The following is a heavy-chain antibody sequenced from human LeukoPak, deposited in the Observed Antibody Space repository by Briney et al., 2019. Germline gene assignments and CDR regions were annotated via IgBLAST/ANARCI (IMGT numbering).Heavy chain of an antibody. D-gene: IGHD3-3*01. CDR2: INHSGST. V-gene: IGHV4-34*01. CDR1: GGSFSGYY. J-gene: IGHJ4*02. Sequence: PSETLPLTCAVYGGSFSGYYWSWIRQPPGKGLEWIGEINHSGSTNYNPSLKSRVTISVDTSKNQFSLKLSSVTAADTAVYYCARLKLKGGWSGRDYRGQGTLVTVSS. CDR3: ARLKLKGGWSGRDY.